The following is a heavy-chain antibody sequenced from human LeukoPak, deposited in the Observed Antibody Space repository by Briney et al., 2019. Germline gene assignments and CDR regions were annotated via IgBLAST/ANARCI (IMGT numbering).Heavy chain of an antibody. V-gene: IGHV3-23*01. Sequence: GGSLRLSCAASGFTFSKYAMSWVRQAPGKGLEWVSTVNDRGTGTYYADSVKGRFTISRDNAKNSLYLQMNSLRAEDMAVYYCARLYSSSWVFDYWGQGTLVTVSS. CDR1: GFTFSKYA. D-gene: IGHD6-13*01. CDR2: VNDRGTGT. CDR3: ARLYSSSWVFDY. J-gene: IGHJ4*02.